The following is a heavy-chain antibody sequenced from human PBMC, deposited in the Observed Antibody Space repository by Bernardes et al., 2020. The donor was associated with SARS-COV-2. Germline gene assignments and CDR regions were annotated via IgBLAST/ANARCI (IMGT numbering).Heavy chain of an antibody. CDR2: INSDGSST. CDR1: GFTFSSYW. D-gene: IGHD3-10*01. Sequence: GGSLRLSCAASGFTFSSYWMHWVRQAPGKGLVWVSRINSDGSSTSYADSVKGRFTISRDNAKNTLYLQMNSLRAEDTAVYYCARDLFPQKTYGWEWFDPWGQGTLVTVSS. J-gene: IGHJ5*02. V-gene: IGHV3-74*01. CDR3: ARDLFPQKTYGWEWFDP.